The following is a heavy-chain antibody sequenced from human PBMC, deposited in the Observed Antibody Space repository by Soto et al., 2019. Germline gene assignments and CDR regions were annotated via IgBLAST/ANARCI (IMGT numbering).Heavy chain of an antibody. D-gene: IGHD3-22*01. CDR2: INPNSGGT. J-gene: IGHJ4*02. V-gene: IGHV1-2*02. CDR3: ARGRFTMIVVVITDIDY. Sequence: ASVKVSCKASGYTFTGYYMHWVRQAPGQGLEWMGWINPNSGGTNYAQKFQGRVTMTRDTSISTAYMELSRLRSDDTAVYYCARGRFTMIVVVITDIDYWGQGTLVTVSS. CDR1: GYTFTGYY.